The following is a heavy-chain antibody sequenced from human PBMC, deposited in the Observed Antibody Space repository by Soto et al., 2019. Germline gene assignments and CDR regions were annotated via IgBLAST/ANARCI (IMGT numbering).Heavy chain of an antibody. V-gene: IGHV4-39*01. CDR1: GGSISSSSYY. D-gene: IGHD1-26*01. J-gene: IGHJ3*02. CDR2: IYYSGST. CDR3: ATSYSGTYLEASDAFAI. Sequence: TSETLSLTCTVSGGSISSSSYYWGWIRQPPGKGLEWIGSIYYSGSTYYNPSLKSRVSISVDTSKKQFSLKLSSVTAADTAVYYCATSYSGTYLEASDAFAIWGQGTLVTVSS.